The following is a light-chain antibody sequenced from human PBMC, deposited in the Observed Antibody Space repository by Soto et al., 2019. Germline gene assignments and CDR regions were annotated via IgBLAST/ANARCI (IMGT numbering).Light chain of an antibody. CDR3: CSFAGSYTLYV. CDR1: SSDVGGYSY. CDR2: DVS. Sequence: QSALTQPRSVSGSPGQSVTISCTGTSSDVGGYSYVSWFQQHPGKAPKLMIYDVSKRPSGVPDRFSGSKSGNTASLTISGLQAEDEADYYCCSFAGSYTLYVFGTGTKLNRP. J-gene: IGLJ1*01. V-gene: IGLV2-11*01.